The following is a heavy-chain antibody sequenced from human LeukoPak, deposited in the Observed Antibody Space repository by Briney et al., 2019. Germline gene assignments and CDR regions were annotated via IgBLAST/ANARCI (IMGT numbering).Heavy chain of an antibody. CDR3: ASEANTTGADY. CDR1: GYTFTSYG. D-gene: IGHD1-1*01. J-gene: IGHJ4*02. Sequence: ASVKVSCKASGYTFTSYGVSRVRPPPGQGLEWVAVNSAYIGYANYVQSPQCRVTLTIDTSKTTAYIGPRSLTTIDTAVYYCASEANTTGADYWGQGTLVTVSS. CDR2: NSAYIGYA. V-gene: IGHV1-18*01.